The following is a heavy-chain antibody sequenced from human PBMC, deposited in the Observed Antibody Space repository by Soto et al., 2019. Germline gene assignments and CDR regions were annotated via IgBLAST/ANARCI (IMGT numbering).Heavy chain of an antibody. V-gene: IGHV3-30*04. J-gene: IGHJ4*02. CDR3: ARAEYTSGWYFMGIDY. Sequence: QVQLVESGGGVVQPGKSLRLSCAASGFTLSSFAMHWVRQAPGKGLEWVAVTSSDGSKEYYADSVKGRFTISRDNAKNTLYLHMHSLSADDTAVFYCARAEYTSGWYFMGIDYWGQGTLVTVSS. D-gene: IGHD6-19*01. CDR2: TSSDGSKE. CDR1: GFTLSSFA.